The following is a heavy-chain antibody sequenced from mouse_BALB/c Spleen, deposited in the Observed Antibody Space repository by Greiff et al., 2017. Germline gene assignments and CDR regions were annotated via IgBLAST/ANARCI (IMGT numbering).Heavy chain of an antibody. CDR1: GFTFSSYA. J-gene: IGHJ4*01. V-gene: IGHV5-6-5*01. D-gene: IGHD2-14*01. CDR2: ISSGGST. CDR3: ARGSYYRYDYYAMDY. Sequence: DVQLVESGGGLVKPGGSLKLSCAASGFTFSSYAMSWVRQTPEKRLEWVASISSGGSTYYPDSVKGRFTISRDNARNILYLQMSSLRSEDTAMYYCARGSYYRYDYYAMDYWGQGTSVTVSS.